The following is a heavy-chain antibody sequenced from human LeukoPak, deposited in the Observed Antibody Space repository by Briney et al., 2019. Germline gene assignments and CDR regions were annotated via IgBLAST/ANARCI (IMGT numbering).Heavy chain of an antibody. V-gene: IGHV1-18*01. CDR1: GYTFTSYG. J-gene: IGHJ4*02. CDR3: AREGETTVAFDY. Sequence: ASVKVSRKAPGYTFTSYGISWVRQAPGQGLEWMGWISAYNGNTNYAQKLQGRVTMTTDTSTSTAYMELRSLRSDDTAVYYCAREGETTVAFDYWGQGTLVTVSS. CDR2: ISAYNGNT. D-gene: IGHD4-23*01.